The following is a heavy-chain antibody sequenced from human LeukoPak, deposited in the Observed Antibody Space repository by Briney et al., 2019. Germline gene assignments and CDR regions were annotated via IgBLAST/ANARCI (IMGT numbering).Heavy chain of an antibody. CDR2: IWYDGSNK. CDR1: GFTFSSHG. V-gene: IGHV3-33*01. D-gene: IGHD6-19*01. J-gene: IGHJ4*02. CDR3: AGSIAVAGTIDY. Sequence: GGSLRLSCAASGFTFSSHGMHWVRQAPGKGLEWVAVIWYDGSNKYYADSVKGRFTISRDNSKNTLYLQMNGLRVEDTAVYYCAGSIAVAGTIDYWGQGTLVTVSS.